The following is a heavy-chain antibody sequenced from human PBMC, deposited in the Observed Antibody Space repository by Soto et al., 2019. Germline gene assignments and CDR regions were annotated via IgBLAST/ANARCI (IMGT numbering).Heavy chain of an antibody. CDR2: IIPIFGTA. CDR3: ARGKLPTVTKEIYYYYGMDV. D-gene: IGHD4-4*01. CDR1: GGTFSSYA. J-gene: IGHJ6*02. Sequence: QVQLVQSGAEVKKPGSSVKVSCKASGGTFSSYAISWVRQAPGQGLKWMGGIIPIFGTANYAQKFQGRVTITADESTSTAYMELSSLRSEDTAVYYCARGKLPTVTKEIYYYYGMDVVGQGTTVTVSS. V-gene: IGHV1-69*01.